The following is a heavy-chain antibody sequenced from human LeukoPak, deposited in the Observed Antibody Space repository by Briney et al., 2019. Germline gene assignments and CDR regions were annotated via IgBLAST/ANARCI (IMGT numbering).Heavy chain of an antibody. CDR3: ASVGWNFDY. CDR2: IYYSGST. CDR1: GGRISSSSYY. J-gene: IGHJ4*02. D-gene: IGHD6-19*01. V-gene: IGHV4-39*01. Sequence: SETLSLTCTVSGGRISSSSYYWGWIRQPPGKGLEWIGSIYYSGSTYYNPSLKSRVTISVDTSKNQFSLKLSSVTAADTAVYYCASVGWNFDYWGQGTLVTVSS.